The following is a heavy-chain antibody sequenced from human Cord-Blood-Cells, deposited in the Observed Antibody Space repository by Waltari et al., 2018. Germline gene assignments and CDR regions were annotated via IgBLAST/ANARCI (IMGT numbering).Heavy chain of an antibody. V-gene: IGHV4-34*01. CDR3: ARGPGEGDY. CDR1: GGSFSGYY. D-gene: IGHD7-27*01. J-gene: IGHJ4*02. Sequence: QVQLQQWGAGLLKPSETLSLTCAVYGGSFSGYYWSWIRQPPGKGLDWIGEINHRGSTNYNPSLKSRVTISVDTSKNQFSLKLSSVTAADTAVYYWARGPGEGDYWGQGTLVTVSS. CDR2: INHRGST.